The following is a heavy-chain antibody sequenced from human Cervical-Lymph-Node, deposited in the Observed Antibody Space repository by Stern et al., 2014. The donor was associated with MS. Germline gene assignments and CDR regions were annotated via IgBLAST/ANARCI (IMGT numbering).Heavy chain of an antibody. CDR1: GFPFTNYY. CDR2: ISISGTEL. J-gene: IGHJ5*02. V-gene: IGHV3-11*01. Sequence: QVQLVESGGGLVKPGGSLRLSCIASGFPFTNYYMSWIRQAPGKGLEWVSYISISGTELYYVDSVKGRFTISRDNAKNSVYLQMNSLRGEDTAVYYCARGPITGAPKISWGQGTLVTVSS. D-gene: IGHD1-20*01. CDR3: ARGPITGAPKIS.